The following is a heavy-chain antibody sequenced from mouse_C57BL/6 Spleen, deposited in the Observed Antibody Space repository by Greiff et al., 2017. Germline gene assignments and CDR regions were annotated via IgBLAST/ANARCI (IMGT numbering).Heavy chain of an antibody. D-gene: IGHD1-1*01. CDR2: ISSGSSTI. J-gene: IGHJ1*03. CDR3: ARRGTTVVATSYWYFDV. V-gene: IGHV5-17*01. CDR1: GFTFSDYG. Sequence: DVQLVESGGGLVKPGGSLKLSCAASGFTFSDYGMHWVRQAPEKGLEWVAYISSGSSTIYYADTVKGRFTISRDNAKNTLFLQMTSLRSEDTAMYYCARRGTTVVATSYWYFDVWGTGTTVTVSS.